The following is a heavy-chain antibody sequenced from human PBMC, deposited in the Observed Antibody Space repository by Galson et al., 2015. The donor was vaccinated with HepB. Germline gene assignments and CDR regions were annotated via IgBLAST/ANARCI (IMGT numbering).Heavy chain of an antibody. CDR3: AGNYYGSGSYHTAFDI. V-gene: IGHV1-46*04. D-gene: IGHD3-10*01. Sequence: SCKASGYTFTSYHMHWVRPAPGQGLEWMGIIDPSGGTTSYAQRLQGRVTMTRDTSTSTVYMELSSLRSEDTAVYYCAGNYYGSGSYHTAFDIWGQGTMVTVSS. CDR1: GYTFTSYH. CDR2: IDPSGGTT. J-gene: IGHJ3*02.